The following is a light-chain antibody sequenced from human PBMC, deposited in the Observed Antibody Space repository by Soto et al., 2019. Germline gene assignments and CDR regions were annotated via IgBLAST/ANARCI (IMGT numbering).Light chain of an antibody. CDR2: AAS. CDR3: QQLNSYPRT. J-gene: IGKJ1*01. V-gene: IGKV1-9*01. CDR1: QGISSY. Sequence: IQLTQSPSSLSASVGDRVTITCRASQGISSYLAWYQQKPGKAPNLLIYAASTLQSGVPSRFSGSGSGTDFTLYISSLQPEDFATYYCQQLNSYPRTFGQGTKVEIK.